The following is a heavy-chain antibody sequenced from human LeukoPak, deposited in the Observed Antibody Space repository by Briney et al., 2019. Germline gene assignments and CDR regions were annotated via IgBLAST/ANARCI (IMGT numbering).Heavy chain of an antibody. D-gene: IGHD4-23*01. CDR3: TRHAPPGTTVVTPFSY. V-gene: IGHV3-73*01. Sequence: PGGSLRLSCAASGFTFSGSAMHWVRQASGKGLEWVGRIRSKANSYATAYAASVKGRFTISRDDSKNTAYLQMNSLKTEDTAVYYCTRHAPPGTTVVTPFSYWGQGTLVTVSS. CDR1: GFTFSGSA. CDR2: IRSKANSYAT. J-gene: IGHJ4*02.